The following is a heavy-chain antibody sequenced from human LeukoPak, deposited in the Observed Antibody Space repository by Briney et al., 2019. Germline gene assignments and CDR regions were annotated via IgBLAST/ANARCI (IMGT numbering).Heavy chain of an antibody. J-gene: IGHJ4*02. V-gene: IGHV1-2*02. Sequence: ASVKVSCKASGYTFTGYYMHWVRQAPGQGLEWMGWINPNSGGTNYAQKFQGRVTMTRVTSISTAYMELSRLRSDDTAVYYCARVRGYYDSSGWDYFDYWGQGTLVTVSS. D-gene: IGHD3-22*01. CDR3: ARVRGYYDSSGWDYFDY. CDR2: INPNSGGT. CDR1: GYTFTGYY.